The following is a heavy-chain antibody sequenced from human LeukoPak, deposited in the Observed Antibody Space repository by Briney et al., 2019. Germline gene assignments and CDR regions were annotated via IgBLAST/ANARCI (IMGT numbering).Heavy chain of an antibody. CDR2: IIPIFGTA. Sequence: SVKVSCKASGGTFSSYAISWVRQAPGQGLEWMGGIIPIFGTANYAQKFQGRVTITRDTSTSTVSMELSSLRSDDTAVYYCASVYQHGMDVWGQGTTVTVSS. D-gene: IGHD2-2*01. CDR3: ASVYQHGMDV. V-gene: IGHV1-69*05. CDR1: GGTFSSYA. J-gene: IGHJ6*02.